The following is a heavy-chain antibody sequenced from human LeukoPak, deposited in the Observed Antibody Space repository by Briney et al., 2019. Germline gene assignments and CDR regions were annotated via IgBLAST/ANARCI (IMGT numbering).Heavy chain of an antibody. CDR2: IYYSGST. Sequence: SETLSLTCTVSGGSISSSSYYWGWIRQPPGTGLEWIGSIYYSGSTYYNPSLKSRVTISVDTSKNQFSLKLSSVTAADTAVYYCARSPGTYDILTGWGQGTLVTVSS. V-gene: IGHV4-39*07. CDR1: GGSISSSSYY. CDR3: ARSPGTYDILTG. J-gene: IGHJ4*02. D-gene: IGHD3-9*01.